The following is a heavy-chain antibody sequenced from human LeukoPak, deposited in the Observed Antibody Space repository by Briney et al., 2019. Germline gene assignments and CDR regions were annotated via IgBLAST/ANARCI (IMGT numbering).Heavy chain of an antibody. CDR3: ARRGYYDTSALDY. CDR1: GGSISSGSHY. D-gene: IGHD3-22*01. J-gene: IGHJ4*02. CDR2: IYTSGST. Sequence: SETLSLTCTVSGGSISSGSHYWSWIRQPAGKGLEWIGRIYTSGSTNYNPSLKSRVTISVDTSKNHFSLKLSSVTAADTAVYYCARRGYYDTSALDYWGQGTLVTVSS. V-gene: IGHV4-61*02.